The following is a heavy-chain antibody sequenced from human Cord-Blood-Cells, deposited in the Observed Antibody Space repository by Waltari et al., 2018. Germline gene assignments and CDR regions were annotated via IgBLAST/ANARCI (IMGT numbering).Heavy chain of an antibody. J-gene: IGHJ4*02. CDR3: ARGGFYDFWSGYYFDY. V-gene: IGHV4-34*01. CDR2: INHNGST. D-gene: IGHD3-3*01. CDR1: GGSFSGYH. Sequence: QVQPQQWGAGLVKPSETLSLTCAVYGGSFSGYHWTWVRQPPGKGLEWIGEINHNGSTNYNPSLKSRVTISVDTSKNQFSLKLSSVTAADTAVYYCARGGFYDFWSGYYFDYWGQGTLVTVSS.